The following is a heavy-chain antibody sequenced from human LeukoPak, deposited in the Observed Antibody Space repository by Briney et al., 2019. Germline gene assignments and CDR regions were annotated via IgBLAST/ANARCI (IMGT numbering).Heavy chain of an antibody. V-gene: IGHV4-59*08. CDR3: ARQGPRRDGYNFDY. Sequence: SETLSLTCTVCGGSMSGYYWSWVRQPPGQGLEWIGYIYYSGGTNYNPSLESPVTISVDTSKNQFSLKLSSVTAADTAIYYCARQGPRRDGYNFDYWGQGILVTVSS. CDR1: GGSMSGYY. CDR2: IYYSGGT. D-gene: IGHD5-24*01. J-gene: IGHJ4*02.